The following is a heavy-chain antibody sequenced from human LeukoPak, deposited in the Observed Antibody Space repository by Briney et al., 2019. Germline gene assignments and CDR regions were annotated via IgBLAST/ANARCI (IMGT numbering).Heavy chain of an antibody. CDR3: ARGALRITMIVVVKNWFDP. Sequence: SETLSLTCAVYGGSFSGYYWSWIRQPPGKGLEWIGEINHSGSTNYNPSLKSRVTISVDTSKNQFSLKLSSVTAADTAVYYCARGALRITMIVVVKNWFDPWGQGTLVTVSS. CDR1: GGSFSGYY. CDR2: INHSGST. V-gene: IGHV4-34*01. J-gene: IGHJ5*02. D-gene: IGHD3-22*01.